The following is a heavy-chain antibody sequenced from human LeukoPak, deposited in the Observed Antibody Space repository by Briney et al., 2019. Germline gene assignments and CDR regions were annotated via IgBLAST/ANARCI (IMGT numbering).Heavy chain of an antibody. CDR2: INWNDGST. CDR1: GFTFDDYG. V-gene: IGHV3-20*04. CDR3: ARLNWGTYYFDY. D-gene: IGHD7-27*01. J-gene: IGHJ4*02. Sequence: PGGSLRLSCAASGFTFDDYGMSWVRQAPGKGLEWVSGINWNDGSTGYADSVKGRFTIYRDNAKNSLYLQMNSLRAEDTALYYCARLNWGTYYFDYWGQGTLVTVSS.